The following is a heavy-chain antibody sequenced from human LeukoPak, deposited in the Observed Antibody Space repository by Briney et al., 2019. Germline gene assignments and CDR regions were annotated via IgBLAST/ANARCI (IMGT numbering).Heavy chain of an antibody. Sequence: SVKVSCKASGGTFSSYAISWVRQAPGQGLEWMGGIIPIFGTANYAQKFQGRVTITADKSTSTAYMELSSLRSEDTAVYYCVVVPVAALRGYGMDVWGKGTTVTVSS. J-gene: IGHJ6*04. D-gene: IGHD2-2*01. CDR3: VVVPVAALRGYGMDV. CDR1: GGTFSSYA. V-gene: IGHV1-69*06. CDR2: IIPIFGTA.